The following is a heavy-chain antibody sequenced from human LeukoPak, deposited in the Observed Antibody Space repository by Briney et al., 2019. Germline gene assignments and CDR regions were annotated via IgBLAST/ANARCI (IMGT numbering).Heavy chain of an antibody. J-gene: IGHJ4*02. CDR2: ISYDGSNK. Sequence: GGSLRLSCAASGFTSSSYGMHWVRQAPGKGLEWVAVISYDGSNKYYADSVKGRFTISRDNAKNSLYLQMNSLRAEDTAVYYCARDLRAIAAAGIGFDYWGQGTLVTVSS. V-gene: IGHV3-33*05. D-gene: IGHD6-13*01. CDR3: ARDLRAIAAAGIGFDY. CDR1: GFTSSSYG.